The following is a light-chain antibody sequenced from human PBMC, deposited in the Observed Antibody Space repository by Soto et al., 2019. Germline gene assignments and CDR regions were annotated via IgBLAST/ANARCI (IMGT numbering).Light chain of an antibody. J-gene: IGKJ2*01. V-gene: IGKV3-20*01. CDR2: GAS. Sequence: EIVLTQAPGTLSLSPGESATLSCRASQSVSSSQVAWYQQKPGQAPRLIIYGASSRATGIPDRFRGVGSETDFTLTISRLEPEDFAVYYCQKYETAPHTFGQGTKLEIK. CDR3: QKYETAPHT. CDR1: QSVSSSQ.